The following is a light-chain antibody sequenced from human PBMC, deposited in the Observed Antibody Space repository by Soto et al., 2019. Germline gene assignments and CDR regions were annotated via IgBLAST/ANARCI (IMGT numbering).Light chain of an antibody. V-gene: IGLV2-23*02. J-gene: IGLJ2*01. CDR3: SSYAGITTLVV. CDR2: EVT. CDR1: TSDIGNYNL. Sequence: QSALTQPASVSGSHGQSITISCTGATSDIGNYNLVSWYQHHPGKAPKLIIYEVTRRPSGISDRFSGSMSGNTASLTISGLQAKDEAYYYCSSYAGITTLVVFGGGTQLTVL.